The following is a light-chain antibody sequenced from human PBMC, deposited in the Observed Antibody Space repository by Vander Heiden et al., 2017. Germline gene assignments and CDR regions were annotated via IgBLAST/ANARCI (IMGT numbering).Light chain of an antibody. Sequence: QSVLTQPPSSSGTPGQRLPIFCSGSASNVGSNTVTWYQQFPGAAPKLLIYSDHQRPSGVPDRFSGSKSGTTAYLAISGLQSEDEADYYCAAWDDSLNDVLFGTGTKVTVL. CDR2: SDH. J-gene: IGLJ1*01. CDR1: ASNVGSNT. CDR3: AAWDDSLNDVL. V-gene: IGLV1-44*01.